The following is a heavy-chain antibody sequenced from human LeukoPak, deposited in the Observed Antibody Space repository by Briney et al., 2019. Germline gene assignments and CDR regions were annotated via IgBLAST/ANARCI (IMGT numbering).Heavy chain of an antibody. Sequence: GGSLRLSCAASGFTFSSYEMNWVRQAPGKGLEWVSYISSSSSYIYYADSVKGRFTISRDNAKNSLYLQMNSLRAEDTAVYYCARAAEYWYDIKAFDIWGQGTMVTVSS. J-gene: IGHJ3*02. CDR1: GFTFSSYE. CDR3: ARAAEYWYDIKAFDI. CDR2: ISSSSSYI. V-gene: IGHV3-21*05. D-gene: IGHD3-9*01.